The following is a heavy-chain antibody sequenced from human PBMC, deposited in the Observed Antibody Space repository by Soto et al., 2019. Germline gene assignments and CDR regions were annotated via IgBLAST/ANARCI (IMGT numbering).Heavy chain of an antibody. D-gene: IGHD1-1*01. CDR3: ARVGGKWNDVYFEY. Sequence: QVQLVQSGAEVKKPGASVKVSCKASGYTFSDHDINWVRQASGQGPEWLGWMNPNSGDTGYAQNFQGRVTMTRDTSKRTAYMELSSLRSEDTAVYYCARVGGKWNDVYFEYWGQGTLVTVSS. CDR1: GYTFSDHD. CDR2: MNPNSGDT. V-gene: IGHV1-8*01. J-gene: IGHJ4*02.